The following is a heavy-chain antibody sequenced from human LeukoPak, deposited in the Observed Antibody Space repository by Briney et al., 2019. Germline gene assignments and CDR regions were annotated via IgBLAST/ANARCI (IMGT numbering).Heavy chain of an antibody. CDR2: ILYDGSNK. Sequence: GRSLRLSCAASGFTFSSHALHWVRQAPGKGLEWVAVILYDGSNKFYADSVKGRFSISRDNSKNTLCLQMNSLRAEDTAVYYCARDMRLYGSSGHFDYWGQGTLVTVSS. V-gene: IGHV3-30*01. CDR3: ARDMRLYGSSGHFDY. J-gene: IGHJ4*02. D-gene: IGHD6-13*01. CDR1: GFTFSSHA.